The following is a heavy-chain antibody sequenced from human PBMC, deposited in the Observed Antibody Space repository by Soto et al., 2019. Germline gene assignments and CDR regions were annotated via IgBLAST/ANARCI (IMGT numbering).Heavy chain of an antibody. CDR1: GFTLSSYG. V-gene: IGHV3-33*01. CDR2: IWYDGSNK. CDR3: ASGESIEYSQP. J-gene: IGHJ1*01. D-gene: IGHD3-10*01. Sequence: QVQLVESGGGVVQPGRSLRLSCAASGFTLSSYGMHWVRQAPGKGLEWVAVIWYDGSNKYYADSVKGRFTISRDNSKNTLYLQMKSRRAEDTAVYSCASGESIEYSQPGGQRTLVTVA.